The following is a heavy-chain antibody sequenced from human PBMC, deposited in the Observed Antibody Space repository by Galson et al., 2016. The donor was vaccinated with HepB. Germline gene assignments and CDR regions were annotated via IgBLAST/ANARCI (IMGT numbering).Heavy chain of an antibody. CDR1: GFIFSDYN. D-gene: IGHD2-8*01. J-gene: IGHJ6*02. CDR3: ERRAELALGKYLYIYGMDV. CDR2: ISANGEAA. Sequence: SLRLSCAASGFIFSDYNLNWVRQAPGKGLEWVSIISANGEAAYYTDSVQGRFTISGDNSQKMLFLEVNSLRAEDTAVYYCERRAELALGKYLYIYGMDVWGQGTTVTVSS. V-gene: IGHV3-23*01.